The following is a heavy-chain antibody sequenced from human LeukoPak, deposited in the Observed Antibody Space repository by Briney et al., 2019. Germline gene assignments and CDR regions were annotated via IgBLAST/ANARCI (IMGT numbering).Heavy chain of an antibody. CDR2: IYYSGST. CDR1: GGSISSSSYY. Sequence: SETLSLTCTVSGGSISSSSYYWGWIRQPPGKGLEWIGSIYYSGSTYYNPSLKSRVTISVDTSKNQFSLKLSSVTAADTAVYYCARESFIGCRISYFDYWGQGTLVTVSS. D-gene: IGHD2-15*01. V-gene: IGHV4-39*01. CDR3: ARESFIGCRISYFDY. J-gene: IGHJ4*02.